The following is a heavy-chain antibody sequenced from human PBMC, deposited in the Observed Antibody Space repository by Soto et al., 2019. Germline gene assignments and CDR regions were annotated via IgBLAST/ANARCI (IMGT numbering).Heavy chain of an antibody. D-gene: IGHD4-17*01. V-gene: IGHV4-59*01. CDR2: IYYSGST. Sequence: SETLSLTCTVSGGSISSYYWSWIRQPPGKGLEWIGYIYYSGSTNYNPSLKSRVTISVDTSKNQFSLKLSSVTAADTAVYYCARDRTPAVGAVTTYDYYYYGMDVWGQGTTVTVSS. J-gene: IGHJ6*02. CDR1: GGSISSYY. CDR3: ARDRTPAVGAVTTYDYYYYGMDV.